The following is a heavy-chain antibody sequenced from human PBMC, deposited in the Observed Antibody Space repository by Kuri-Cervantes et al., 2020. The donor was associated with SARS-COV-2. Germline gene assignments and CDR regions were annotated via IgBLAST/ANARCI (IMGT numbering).Heavy chain of an antibody. CDR3: ARGPAFSLRPIITIFGVVRPYNWFDP. V-gene: IGHV1-18*01. J-gene: IGHJ5*02. CDR1: GYTFTSYG. Sequence: ASVKVSCKASGYTFTSYGISWVRQAPGQGLEWMGWISAYNGNTNYAQKLQGRVTMTTDTSTSTAYMELRSLRSDDTAVYYCARGPAFSLRPIITIFGVVRPYNWFDPWGQGTLVTVSS. D-gene: IGHD3-3*01. CDR2: ISAYNGNT.